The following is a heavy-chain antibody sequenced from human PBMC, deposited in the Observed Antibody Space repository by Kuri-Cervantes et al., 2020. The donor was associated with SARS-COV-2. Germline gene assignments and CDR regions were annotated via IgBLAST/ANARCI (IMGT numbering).Heavy chain of an antibody. CDR2: IYYSGST. D-gene: IGHD3-22*01. CDR1: GGSISSYY. V-gene: IGHV4-59*08. Sequence: GSLRLSCTVSGGSISSYYWSWIRQPPGKGLEWIGYIYYSGSTNYNPSLKSRVTISVDTSKNQFSLKLSSVTAADTAVYYCASAQGPYYYDSSGYYRFDYWGQGTLVTVSS. CDR3: ASAQGPYYYDSSGYYRFDY. J-gene: IGHJ4*02.